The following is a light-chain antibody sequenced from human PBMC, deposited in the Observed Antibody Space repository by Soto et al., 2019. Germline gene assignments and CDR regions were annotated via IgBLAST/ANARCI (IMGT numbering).Light chain of an antibody. CDR3: QQYNKWLAIT. V-gene: IGKV3-15*01. Sequence: EIVMTQSPATLSVSPGEGANISCRASKSISSNLAWYQQKPGQAPRLLIYATSTSAAGIPARFSGSGSGTEFTLIIRSLQSEELAVYYCQQYNKWLAITFGHGTRLEIK. CDR1: KSISSN. CDR2: ATS. J-gene: IGKJ5*01.